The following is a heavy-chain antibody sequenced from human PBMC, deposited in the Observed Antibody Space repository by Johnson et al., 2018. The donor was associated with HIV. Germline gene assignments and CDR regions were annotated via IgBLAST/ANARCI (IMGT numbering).Heavy chain of an antibody. V-gene: IGHV3-30*03. CDR3: ARNEYSNYGGRDAFDI. D-gene: IGHD4-11*01. Sequence: QVQLVESGGGVVQPGRSLRLSCAASGFIVSNYWMSWVRQAPGKGLEWVAVISYDGGNKYYADSVKGRFTISRDNSKNTLYLQMNGLRAEDTAVYYCARNEYSNYGGRDAFDIWGQGTMVTVPS. CDR2: ISYDGGNK. CDR1: GFIVSNYW. J-gene: IGHJ3*02.